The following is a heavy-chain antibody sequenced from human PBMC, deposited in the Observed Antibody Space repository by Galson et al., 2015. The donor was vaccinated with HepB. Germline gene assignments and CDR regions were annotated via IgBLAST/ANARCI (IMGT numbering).Heavy chain of an antibody. CDR2: ISYSSSTI. CDR3: TRSGTSSRGAFDI. J-gene: IGHJ3*02. CDR1: GFTFNTYS. D-gene: IGHD1-14*01. Sequence: SLRLSCAASGFTFNTYSMTWVRQAPGKGLEYISYISYSSSTIYYADSVKGRFTISRDNAKNSLYLQMNSLRAEDTAKYYCTRSGTSSRGAFDIWGQGTIVTVSS. V-gene: IGHV3-48*01.